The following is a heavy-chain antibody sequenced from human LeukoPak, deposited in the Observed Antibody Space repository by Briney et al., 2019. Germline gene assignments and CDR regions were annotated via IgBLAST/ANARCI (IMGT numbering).Heavy chain of an antibody. CDR3: VARQFDY. V-gene: IGHV3-48*03. CDR2: ISSSGSTI. Sequence: PGRTLRLSCAASRFTLSRFEMNSVRQAPRKGLEWLSYISSSGSTIYYADSVKVRFTISRDNAKNSLYLQINSLRAEDTAVYYCVARQFDYWGQGTLVTVSS. J-gene: IGHJ4*02. CDR1: RFTLSRFE.